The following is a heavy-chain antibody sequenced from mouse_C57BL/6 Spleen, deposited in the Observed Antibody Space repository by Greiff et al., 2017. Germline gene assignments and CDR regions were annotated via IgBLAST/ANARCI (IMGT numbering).Heavy chain of an antibody. D-gene: IGHD1-1*01. CDR3: ASTVVAHYYAMDY. CDR1: GYTFTSYW. Sequence: QVQLQQPGAELVKPGASVKLSCKASGYTFTSYWMQWVKQRPGQGLEWIGELDPSDSYTNYNQKFKGKATLTVDTSSSTAYMQLSSLTSEDSAVYYCASTVVAHYYAMDYWGQGTSVTVSS. J-gene: IGHJ4*01. V-gene: IGHV1-50*01. CDR2: LDPSDSYT.